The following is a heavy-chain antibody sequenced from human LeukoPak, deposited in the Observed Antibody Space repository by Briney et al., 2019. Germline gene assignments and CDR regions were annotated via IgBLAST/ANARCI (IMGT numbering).Heavy chain of an antibody. CDR2: ISSSSSYI. V-gene: IGHV3-21*01. D-gene: IGHD2-2*01. CDR1: GFTFSSYA. J-gene: IGHJ4*02. CDR3: ARHIVVVPAGDY. Sequence: GGSLRLSCAASGFTFSSYAMSWVRQAPGKGLEWVSSISSSSSYIYYADSVKGRFTISRDNAKNSLYLQMNSLRAEDTAVYYCARHIVVVPAGDYWGQGTLVTVSS.